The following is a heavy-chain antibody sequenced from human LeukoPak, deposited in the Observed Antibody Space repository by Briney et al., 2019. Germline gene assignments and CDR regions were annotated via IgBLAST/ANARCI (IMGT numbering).Heavy chain of an antibody. D-gene: IGHD5-24*01. CDR2: INPNSGGT. CDR1: GYTFTGYY. CDR3: ARKFAGRWLQFVDY. Sequence: GASVKVSCKASGYTFTGYYMHWVRQAPGQGLEWMGRINPNSGGTNYAQKFQGRVTMTRDTSISTAYMELSRLRSDDTAVYYCARKFAGRWLQFVDYWGQGTLVTVSS. V-gene: IGHV1-2*06. J-gene: IGHJ4*02.